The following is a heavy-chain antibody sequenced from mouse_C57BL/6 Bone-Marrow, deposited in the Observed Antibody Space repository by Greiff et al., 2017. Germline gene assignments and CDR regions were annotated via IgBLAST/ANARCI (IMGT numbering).Heavy chain of an antibody. D-gene: IGHD4-1*01. V-gene: IGHV6-3*01. CDR3: TTNWDLY. CDR2: FRLKSDNYAT. Sequence: EVKVEESGGGLVQPGGSMKLSCVASGFTFSNYWMNWVRQYPEKGLEWVAQFRLKSDNYATHYAESVKGRFTISRNDSKSSVYLQMNSLRAEDTGIYYCTTNWDLYWGQGTLVTVSA. J-gene: IGHJ3*01. CDR1: GFTFSNYW.